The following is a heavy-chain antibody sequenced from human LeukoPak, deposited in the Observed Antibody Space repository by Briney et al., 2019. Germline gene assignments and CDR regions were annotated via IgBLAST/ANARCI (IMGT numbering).Heavy chain of an antibody. CDR3: ARAPPYYDLLTGYSHFDY. D-gene: IGHD3-9*01. Sequence: GGSLRLSCTASGFTFSSYEMNWVRQAPGKGLEWVSYISVSGSNIFYADSVEGRFTISRDNTKNSLYLQMNSLRAEDTAVYYCARAPPYYDLLTGYSHFDYWGQGTLVTVSS. CDR1: GFTFSSYE. V-gene: IGHV3-48*03. J-gene: IGHJ4*02. CDR2: ISVSGSNI.